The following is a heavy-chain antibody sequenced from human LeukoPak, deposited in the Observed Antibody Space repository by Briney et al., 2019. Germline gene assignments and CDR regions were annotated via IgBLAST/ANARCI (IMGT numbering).Heavy chain of an antibody. J-gene: IGHJ4*02. CDR1: GGSISGSF. Sequence: SETLSLTCTVSGGSISGSFWSWIRQPAGKGLEWIGRIYASGRTNYNPSLKSRITMSVDTSENQFSLKLTSVTAADTAVYFCARAPAWCGGTCPFHDWGQGTLVTVSS. CDR2: IYASGRT. V-gene: IGHV4-4*07. CDR3: ARAPAWCGGTCPFHD. D-gene: IGHD2-15*01.